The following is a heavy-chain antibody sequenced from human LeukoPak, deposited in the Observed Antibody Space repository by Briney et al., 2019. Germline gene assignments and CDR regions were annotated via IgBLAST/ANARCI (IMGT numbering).Heavy chain of an antibody. D-gene: IGHD2-15*01. CDR2: INPSGGST. Sequence: GASVKVSCKASGYTFTTYYMHWVRQAPGQGLEWMGVINPSGGSTSYAQKFQGRVTMTRDTSTSTVYMELSSLTSEDTAVYYCARVRGWFDPWGQGTLVTVSS. V-gene: IGHV1-46*01. CDR1: GYTFTTYY. J-gene: IGHJ5*02. CDR3: ARVRGWFDP.